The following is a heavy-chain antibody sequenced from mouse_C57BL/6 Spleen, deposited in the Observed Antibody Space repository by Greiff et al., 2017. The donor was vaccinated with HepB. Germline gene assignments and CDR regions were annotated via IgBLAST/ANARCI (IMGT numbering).Heavy chain of an antibody. CDR2: ISSGSSTI. D-gene: IGHD1-1*01. CDR3: ARRAGSSSYWYFDV. Sequence: EVMLVESGGGLVKPGGSLKLSCAASGFTFSDYGMHWVRQAPEKGLEWVAYISSGSSTIYYADTVKGRFTISRDNAKNTLFLQMTSLRSEDTAMYYCARRAGSSSYWYFDVWGTGTTVTVSS. J-gene: IGHJ1*03. CDR1: GFTFSDYG. V-gene: IGHV5-17*01.